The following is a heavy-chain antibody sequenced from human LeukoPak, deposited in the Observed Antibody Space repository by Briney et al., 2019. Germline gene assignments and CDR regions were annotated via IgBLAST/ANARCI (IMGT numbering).Heavy chain of an antibody. CDR2: IYTGGST. CDR1: GASIYTYY. Sequence: SETLSLTCTASGASIYTYYWSWIRQPVGKGLEFIGRIYTGGSTNYNPSLKSRVSMSVDTSKNQFSLRLNSVTAADTAVYYCARLSGNFWYFDYWGQGTLVTVSS. CDR3: ARLSGNFWYFDY. D-gene: IGHD5-12*01. V-gene: IGHV4-4*07. J-gene: IGHJ4*02.